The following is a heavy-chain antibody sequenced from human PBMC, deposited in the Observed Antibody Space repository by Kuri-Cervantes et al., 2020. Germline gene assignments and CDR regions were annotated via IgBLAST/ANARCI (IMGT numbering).Heavy chain of an antibody. Sequence: GESLKISCTASGFTFSSYGMHWVRQAPGKGLEWVALIWYDGSNKGYADSVKGRFTISRDNAKNSLYLQVNSLRAEDMTVYYCVRPVPSHTIFGVVTIRSYFDYWGQGTLVTVSS. CDR1: GFTFSSYG. V-gene: IGHV3-33*01. D-gene: IGHD3-3*01. CDR3: VRPVPSHTIFGVVTIRSYFDY. J-gene: IGHJ4*02. CDR2: IWYDGSNK.